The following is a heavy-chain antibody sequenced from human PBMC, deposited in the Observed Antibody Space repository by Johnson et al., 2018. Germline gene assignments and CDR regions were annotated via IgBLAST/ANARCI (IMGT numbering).Heavy chain of an antibody. Sequence: VQLVQSGGGLAQPGGSLRLSCVASGFAFRDYSMTWVRQAPGKGLEWVSGISGNGGDTYYADSIKGRFTMSSANSKRTLYLQMVGLRVEDSAVYFCAEAWFGLMSLAPSNSGMDVGGHGTAVTVSS. V-gene: IGHV3-23*04. CDR2: ISGNGGDT. CDR1: GFAFRDYS. CDR3: AEAWFGLMSLAPSNSGMDV. D-gene: IGHD3-16*01. J-gene: IGHJ6*02.